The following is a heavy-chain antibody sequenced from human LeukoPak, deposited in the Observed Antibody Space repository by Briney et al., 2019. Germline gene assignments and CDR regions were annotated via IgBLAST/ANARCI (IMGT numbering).Heavy chain of an antibody. V-gene: IGHV3-7*01. D-gene: IGHD5-18*01. Sequence: PGGSLRLSCVGSGFTFSNYWMSWVRQAPGKGLEWVANIKQDGSEEHYVDSVKGRFTISRDNAKNSLYLQMNSLRAEDTAVYYCARGSAMVYYYMDVWGKGTTVTISS. J-gene: IGHJ6*03. CDR1: GFTFSNYW. CDR3: ARGSAMVYYYMDV. CDR2: IKQDGSEE.